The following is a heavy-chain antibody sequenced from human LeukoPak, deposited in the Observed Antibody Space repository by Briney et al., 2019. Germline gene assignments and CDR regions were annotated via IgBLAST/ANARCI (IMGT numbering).Heavy chain of an antibody. Sequence: SETLSLTCAVSGGSINSGGYSWSWIRQPPRKGLEWIGNIYHSGPTYYNPSLKSRVTISVDRSKNQFSLQLTSVTAADTALYYCAREASTSVAFDIWGQGTMVTVSS. CDR2: IYHSGPT. J-gene: IGHJ3*02. CDR3: AREASTSVAFDI. CDR1: GGSINSGGYS. V-gene: IGHV4-30-2*01. D-gene: IGHD2-15*01.